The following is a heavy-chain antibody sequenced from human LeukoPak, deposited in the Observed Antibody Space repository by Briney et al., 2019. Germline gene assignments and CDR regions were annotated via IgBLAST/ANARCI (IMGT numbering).Heavy chain of an antibody. CDR2: LYTSGTT. V-gene: IGHV4-61*02. Sequence: PSQTLFLTCTVSGGSISSGSYYWSWIRQPAGKGLEWIGRLYTSGTTNYNPSLKSRVTISVDTSKNQFSLKLSSVTAADTAVYYCARGESSSSPLYYYYYYMDVWGKGTTVTVSS. CDR1: GGSISSGSYY. J-gene: IGHJ6*03. D-gene: IGHD6-6*01. CDR3: ARGESSSSPLYYYYYYMDV.